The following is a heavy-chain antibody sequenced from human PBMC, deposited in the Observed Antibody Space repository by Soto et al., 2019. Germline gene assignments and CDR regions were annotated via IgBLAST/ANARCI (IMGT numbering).Heavy chain of an antibody. CDR2: IYYSGNT. J-gene: IGHJ4*01. D-gene: IGHD2-2*01. CDR1: GGSITSGGSY. Sequence: QVQLQESGPGLVKPLPTLSLTCTVSGGSITSGGSYWSWIRQHPGKGLEWIGYIYYSGNTYYNPSLKSRVTLSVDTSKNQFSLKLSSVTASDTAVYYCAIEVHRFYQPLVDYWGHGTLVNVSS. CDR3: AIEVHRFYQPLVDY. V-gene: IGHV4-31*03.